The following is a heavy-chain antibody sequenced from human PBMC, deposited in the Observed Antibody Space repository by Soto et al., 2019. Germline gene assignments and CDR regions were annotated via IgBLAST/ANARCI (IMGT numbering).Heavy chain of an antibody. CDR3: VKDSQLWLGSRYYYYYYGMDV. J-gene: IGHJ6*02. D-gene: IGHD5-18*01. CDR2: ISSNGGST. Sequence: GSLRLSCSASGFTFSSYAMHWVRQAPGKGLEYVSAISSNGGSTYYADSVKGRFTISRDNSKNTLYLQMSSLRAEDTAVYYCVKDSQLWLGSRYYYYYYGMDVWGQGTTVTVSS. V-gene: IGHV3-64D*06. CDR1: GFTFSSYA.